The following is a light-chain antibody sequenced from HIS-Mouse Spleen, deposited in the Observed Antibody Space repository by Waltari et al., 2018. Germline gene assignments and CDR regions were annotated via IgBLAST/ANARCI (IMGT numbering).Light chain of an antibody. V-gene: IGLV1-44*01. CDR3: AAWDDSLNGWV. J-gene: IGLJ3*02. CDR1: SSNIGSNT. CDR2: SNH. Sequence: QSVLTQPPSASGTPGQRVTISCSGSSSNIGSNTVNWYQQLPGTAPKLLIYSNHERPSGIPDRFSGSKSGPSASLAISGLQSEDEADYYCAAWDDSLNGWVFGGGTKLTVL.